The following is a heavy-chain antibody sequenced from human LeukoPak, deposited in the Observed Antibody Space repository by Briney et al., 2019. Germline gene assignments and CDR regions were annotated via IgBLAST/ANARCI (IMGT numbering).Heavy chain of an antibody. V-gene: IGHV1-69*01. Sequence: SVKVSCKASGGTFSSSAISWVRQAPGQGLEWMGGIIPIFGSANYGQNFQGRVTITADESTITAYMELSSLRSEDTAVYYCARAQGPSFDYWGQGTLVTVSS. CDR3: ARAQGPSFDY. CDR2: IIPIFGSA. CDR1: GGTFSSSA. J-gene: IGHJ4*02.